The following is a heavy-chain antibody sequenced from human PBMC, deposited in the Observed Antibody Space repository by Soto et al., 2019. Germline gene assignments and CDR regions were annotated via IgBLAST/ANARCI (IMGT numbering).Heavy chain of an antibody. CDR1: GYTFTSYD. CDR3: ARGPRAPPPHDYGMDV. V-gene: IGHV1-8*01. J-gene: IGHJ6*02. CDR2: MNPNSGNT. Sequence: ASVKVSCKASGYTFTSYDINWVRQATGQGLEWMGWMNPNSGNTGYAQKFQGRVTMTRNTSISTAYMELSSLRSEDTAVYYCARGPRAPPPHDYGMDVWGQGTTVTVSS.